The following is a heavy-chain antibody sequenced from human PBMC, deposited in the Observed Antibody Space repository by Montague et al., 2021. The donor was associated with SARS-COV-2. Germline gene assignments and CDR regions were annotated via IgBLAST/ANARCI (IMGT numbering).Heavy chain of an antibody. V-gene: IGHV3-9*01. Sequence: SLRLSCAASGFTFGDYAMHWVRQAPGKGLEGGSGMSWKSGSIAYADSVKGRFTISRDNAKNSLYLQMNSLRAEDTALYYCAKVMREDYYDSSGSPDAFDIWGQGTMVTVSS. CDR2: MSWKSGSI. CDR3: AKVMREDYYDSSGSPDAFDI. J-gene: IGHJ3*02. CDR1: GFTFGDYA. D-gene: IGHD3-22*01.